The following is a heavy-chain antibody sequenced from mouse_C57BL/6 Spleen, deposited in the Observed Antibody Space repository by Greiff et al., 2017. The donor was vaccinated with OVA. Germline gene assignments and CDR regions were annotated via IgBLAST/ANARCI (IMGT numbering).Heavy chain of an antibody. CDR1: GYSITSGYY. D-gene: IGHD2-4*01. CDR3: AGGAIYYDYDGGFDY. J-gene: IGHJ2*01. CDR2: ISYDGSN. V-gene: IGHV3-6*01. Sequence: EVKLMESGPGLVKPSQSLSLTCSVTGYSITSGYYWNWIRQFPGNKLEWMGYISYDGSNNYNPSLKNRISITRDTSKNQFFLKLNSVTTEDTATYYCAGGAIYYDYDGGFDYWGQGTTLTVSS.